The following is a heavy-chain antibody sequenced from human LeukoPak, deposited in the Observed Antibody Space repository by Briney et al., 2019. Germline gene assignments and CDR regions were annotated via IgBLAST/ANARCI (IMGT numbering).Heavy chain of an antibody. CDR1: GGSISSYY. CDR2: IYYSGST. CDR3: ARGANRLDY. Sequence: SETLSLTCTVSGGSISSYYWSWIRQTPRQGLEWIGFIYYSGSTNYNPYPNRRVTMSVDTSKSQFSLNLTSVTAADTALYYCARGANRLDYWGQGTLVTVSS. J-gene: IGHJ4*02. V-gene: IGHV4-59*01. D-gene: IGHD1-14*01.